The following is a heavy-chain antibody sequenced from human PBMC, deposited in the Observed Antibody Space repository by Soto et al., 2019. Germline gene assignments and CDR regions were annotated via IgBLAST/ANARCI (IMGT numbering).Heavy chain of an antibody. CDR3: ARDPYLYRSGHDSYVV. CDR1: GLRCGGHY. Sequence: PWRSLEISSAAYGLRCGGHYMTWIGQAPGKGLEWVSKISGDGTTIYYADSVKGRFTVSRDNAKNSVYLQMNSLRAEDTAVYYCARDPYLYRSGHDSYVVWGHAHLVTGS. CDR2: ISGDGTTI. V-gene: IGHV3-11*04. J-gene: IGHJ4*01. D-gene: IGHD3-16*02.